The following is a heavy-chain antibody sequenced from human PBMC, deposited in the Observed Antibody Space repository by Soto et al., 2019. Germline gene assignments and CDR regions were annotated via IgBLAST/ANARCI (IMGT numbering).Heavy chain of an antibody. CDR1: GYTFTGYY. J-gene: IGHJ4*02. CDR3: ARGELILYDHGFDY. CDR2: INPNSGGT. D-gene: IGHD2-8*01. V-gene: IGHV1-2*04. Sequence: ASVKVSCKASGYTFTGYYMHWVRQAPGQGLEWMGWINPNSGGTNYAQKFQGWVTMTRDTSISTAYMELSRLRSDDTAVYYCARGELILYDHGFDYWGQGTLVTVSS.